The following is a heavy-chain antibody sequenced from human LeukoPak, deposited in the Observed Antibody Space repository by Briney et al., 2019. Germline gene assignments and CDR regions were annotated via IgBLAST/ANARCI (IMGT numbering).Heavy chain of an antibody. CDR1: GFTFDDYT. J-gene: IGHJ4*02. D-gene: IGHD3-3*01. CDR3: ARPRGYDFWSGYWS. V-gene: IGHV3-43*01. CDR2: ISWDGGST. Sequence: GGSLRLSCAASGFTFDDYTMHWVRQAPGKGLEWVSLISWDGGSTYYADSVKGRFTISRDNAKNSLYLQMNSLRAEDTAVYYCARPRGYDFWSGYWSWGQGTLVTVSS.